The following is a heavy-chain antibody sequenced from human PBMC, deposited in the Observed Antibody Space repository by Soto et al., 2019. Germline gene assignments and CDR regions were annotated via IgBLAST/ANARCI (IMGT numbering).Heavy chain of an antibody. J-gene: IGHJ6*03. D-gene: IGHD2-2*01. CDR2: INPNSGGT. CDR1: GYTFTGYY. V-gene: IGHV1-2*04. CDR3: ARSSYRDIVVVPAAPGNYTDV. Sequence: GASVKVSCKASGYTFTGYYMHWVRQAPGQGLEWMGWINPNSGGTNYAQKFQGWVTMTRDTSISTAYMELSRLRSDDTAVYYCARSSYRDIVVVPAAPGNYTDVWGKGTTVTVSS.